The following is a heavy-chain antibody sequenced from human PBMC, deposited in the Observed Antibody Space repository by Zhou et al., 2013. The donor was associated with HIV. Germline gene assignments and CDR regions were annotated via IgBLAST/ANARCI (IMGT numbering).Heavy chain of an antibody. Sequence: QVQLVQSGAEVKKPGSSVKVSCKASGGTFSSYAISWVRQAPGQGLEWMGRIIPILGIANYAQKFQGRVTITADKSTSTAYMELSSLRSEDTAVYYCATGDSSGYFFSYWGQGTLVTVSS. CDR3: ATGDSSGYFFSY. CDR1: GGTFSSYA. D-gene: IGHD3-22*01. V-gene: IGHV1-69*04. CDR2: IIPILGIA. J-gene: IGHJ4*02.